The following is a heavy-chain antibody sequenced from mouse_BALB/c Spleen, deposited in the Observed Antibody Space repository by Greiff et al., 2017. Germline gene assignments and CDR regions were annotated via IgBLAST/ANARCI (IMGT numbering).Heavy chain of an antibody. CDR1: GYTFTSYV. V-gene: IGHV1-14*01. CDR3: ARFDGYPYYYAMHY. Sequence: VQLQQSGPELVKPGASVKMSCKASGYTFTSYVMHWVKQKPGQGLEWIGYINPYNDGTKYNEKFKGKATLTSDKSSSTAYMELSSLTSEDSAVYYCARFDGYPYYYAMHYWGQGTSVTVSS. CDR2: INPYNDGT. J-gene: IGHJ4*01. D-gene: IGHD2-3*01.